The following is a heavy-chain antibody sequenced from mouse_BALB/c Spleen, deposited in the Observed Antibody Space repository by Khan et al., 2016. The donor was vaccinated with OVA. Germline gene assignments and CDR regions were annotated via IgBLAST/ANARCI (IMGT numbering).Heavy chain of an antibody. D-gene: IGHD2-1*01. CDR1: GYIFTSYW. CDR2: IFPGTGTT. CDR3: ARGYFGNYEFVF. V-gene: IGHV1S132*01. Sequence: QVQLKESGAELVKPGASVKLSCKTSGYIFTSYWIQWVKQRPGQGLGWIGQIFPGTGTTYYNENFKGKATLTVDTSSSTAYMHLSSLTSEASAVYFCARGYFGNYEFVFWGQGTLVTVSP. J-gene: IGHJ3*01.